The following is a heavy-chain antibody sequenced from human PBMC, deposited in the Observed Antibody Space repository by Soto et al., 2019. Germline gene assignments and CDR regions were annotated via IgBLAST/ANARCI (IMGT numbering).Heavy chain of an antibody. CDR2: ISAYNGNT. Sequence: QVQLVQSGAEVKKPGASVKVACKASGYTFTSYGISWVRQAPGQGLEWMGWISAYNGNTNYAQKLQGRVTMTTDPSTITAYRELRSLRSDDTAVYYCARDLFDFWCGYPPYYFDYWGQGTLVTVSS. CDR1: GYTFTSYG. V-gene: IGHV1-18*04. D-gene: IGHD3-3*01. CDR3: ARDLFDFWCGYPPYYFDY. J-gene: IGHJ4*02.